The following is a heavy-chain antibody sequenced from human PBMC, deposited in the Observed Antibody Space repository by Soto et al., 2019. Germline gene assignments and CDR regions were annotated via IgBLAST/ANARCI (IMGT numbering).Heavy chain of an antibody. CDR2: INPKFGDT. D-gene: IGHD3-10*02. CDR1: GYTFTAYH. CDR3: ARNMDYYYGRGSDNGQGV. Sequence: QVRLVQSGAEVKEPGDSVRVSCEASGYTFTAYHIHWVRQAPGQGLEWMGWINPKFGDTGYAQDFQGRVSMTSDMSISAVYMDLSRLTSDDTAIYYCARNMDYYYGRGSDNGQGVWGQGTTVTVFS. V-gene: IGHV1-2*02. J-gene: IGHJ6*02.